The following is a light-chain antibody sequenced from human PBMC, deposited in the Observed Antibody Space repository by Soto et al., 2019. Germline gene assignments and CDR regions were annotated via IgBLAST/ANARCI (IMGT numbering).Light chain of an antibody. CDR2: DDR. V-gene: IGLV3-21*02. CDR1: NIGSRS. Sequence: SSDLTQPPSVSGAPGQTASISCVGNNIGSRSVHWYQQKPGQAPVLVVYDDRDRPSGIPERFAGSNSGNTATLTISRVEAGDEADYYCQVWDSTSDHYVFGTGTKVTVL. J-gene: IGLJ1*01. CDR3: QVWDSTSDHYV.